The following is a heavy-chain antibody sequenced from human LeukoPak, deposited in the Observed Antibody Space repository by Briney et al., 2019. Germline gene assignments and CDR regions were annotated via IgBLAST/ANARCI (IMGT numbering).Heavy chain of an antibody. V-gene: IGHV4-59*12. Sequence: PSETLSLTCTVSGGSISSYYWSWIRQPPGKGLEWIGYIYYSGSTNYNPSLKSRVTISVDTSKNQFSLKLSSVTAADTAVYYCARDEKYCSGGSCHGLDYWGQGTLVTVSS. CDR2: IYYSGST. CDR3: ARDEKYCSGGSCHGLDY. CDR1: GGSISSYY. D-gene: IGHD2-15*01. J-gene: IGHJ4*02.